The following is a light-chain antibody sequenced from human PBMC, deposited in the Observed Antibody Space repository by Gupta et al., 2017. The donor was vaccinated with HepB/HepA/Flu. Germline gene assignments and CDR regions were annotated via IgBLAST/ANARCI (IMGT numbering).Light chain of an antibody. CDR1: SSDIGAYDY. Sequence: QSALTQPASVSGSPGQSITISCTGTSSDIGAYDYVSWYQLHPGKAPKLMIYDVSYRPSGVSNRFSGSKSGNTASLTISGLQAEDEADYYCSSYTTSTTLVFGGGTKLTVL. V-gene: IGLV2-14*03. J-gene: IGLJ2*01. CDR3: SSYTTSTTLV. CDR2: DVS.